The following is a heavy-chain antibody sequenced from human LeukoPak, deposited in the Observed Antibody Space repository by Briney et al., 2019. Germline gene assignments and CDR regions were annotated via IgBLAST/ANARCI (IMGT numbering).Heavy chain of an antibody. V-gene: IGHV1-2*02. Sequence: ASVKVSCKASGYTFNAYYIHWVRQAPGQGLEWMGWINPNRGGTEYAQKFQGRVTMTRDTSISTVYMELNSLTSDDMAMYYCARDNNDYGDFRVDYWGQGTLVTVSS. J-gene: IGHJ4*02. CDR1: GYTFNAYY. CDR3: ARDNNDYGDFRVDY. CDR2: INPNRGGT. D-gene: IGHD4-17*01.